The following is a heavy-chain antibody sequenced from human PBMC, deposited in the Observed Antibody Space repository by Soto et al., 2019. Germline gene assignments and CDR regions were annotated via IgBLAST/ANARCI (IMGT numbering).Heavy chain of an antibody. D-gene: IGHD5-18*01. CDR1: GYTFYSHS. CDR2: INGDYGNT. Sequence: ASAKVSCKASGYTFYSHSISWVRQAPGQGLEWMGRINGDYGNTQYAQKFRGRVTMTTDTSTTTVYMELTNLRSDDTAVYYCARCIQGDYYYGMDVWGQGTTVTVSS. V-gene: IGHV1-18*01. CDR3: ARCIQGDYYYGMDV. J-gene: IGHJ6*02.